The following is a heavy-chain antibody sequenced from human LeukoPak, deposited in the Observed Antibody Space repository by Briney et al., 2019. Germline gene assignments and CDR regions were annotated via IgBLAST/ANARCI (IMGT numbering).Heavy chain of an antibody. Sequence: SETLSLTCTVSGGSISSYYWSWIRQPAGKGLEWIGRIYTSGSTNYNPSLKSRVTMSVDTSKNQFSLKLSSVTAADTAVYYCARSVYSYGTYHFDYWGQGTLVTVSS. J-gene: IGHJ4*02. CDR2: IYTSGST. CDR3: ARSVYSYGTYHFDY. CDR1: GGSISSYY. D-gene: IGHD5-18*01. V-gene: IGHV4-4*07.